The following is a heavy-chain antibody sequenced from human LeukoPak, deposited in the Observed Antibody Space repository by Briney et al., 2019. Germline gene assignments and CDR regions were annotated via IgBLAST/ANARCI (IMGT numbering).Heavy chain of an antibody. Sequence: PGGSLRLSCGASGFTFSRFAMTWVRQAPGGGLQWVSPIEQHSSATSSAASVRGRFAISRDNSKNTLYLQLNSLTAEDTAMYYCAKDEGRLITNWYRQYWGQGTPVTVSS. CDR2: IEQHSSAT. CDR1: GFTFSRFA. D-gene: IGHD1-1*01. J-gene: IGHJ4*02. V-gene: IGHV3-23*01. CDR3: AKDEGRLITNWYRQY.